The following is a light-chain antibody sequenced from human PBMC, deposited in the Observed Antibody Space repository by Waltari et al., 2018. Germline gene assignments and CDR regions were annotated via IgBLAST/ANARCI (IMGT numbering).Light chain of an antibody. CDR2: EGS. CDR3: SSYAGSNNLV. J-gene: IGLJ3*02. Sequence: QSALTQPPSASGSPGQSVTISCTGTSSDVGGDNYVSWYQQHPGKAPKLMLYEGSKRPSGVPDLFTGSKSGNTASLTVSGLQAEDEADYYCSSYAGSNNLVFGGGTKLTVL. V-gene: IGLV2-8*01. CDR1: SSDVGGDNY.